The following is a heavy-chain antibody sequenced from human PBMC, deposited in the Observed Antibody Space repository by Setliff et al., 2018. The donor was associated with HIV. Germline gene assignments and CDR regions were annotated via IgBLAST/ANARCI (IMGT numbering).Heavy chain of an antibody. D-gene: IGHD3-10*01. CDR1: GFTLSYYG. J-gene: IGHJ4*02. CDR3: ARILSSRGIIEAYYYDY. Sequence: GGSLRLSCATSGFTLSYYGMHWVRQAPGKGLEWVAFIRYDDTYKYYADSVKGRFTISRDNSKNTLYLQMNSLRAEDTAVYYCARILSSRGIIEAYYYDYWGQGALVTVSS. CDR2: IRYDDTYK. V-gene: IGHV3-30*02.